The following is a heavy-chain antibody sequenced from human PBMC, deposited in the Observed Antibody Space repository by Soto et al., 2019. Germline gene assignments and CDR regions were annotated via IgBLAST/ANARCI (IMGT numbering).Heavy chain of an antibody. D-gene: IGHD3-9*01. J-gene: IGHJ1*01. V-gene: IGHV4-30-2*01. CDR2: IYHSGST. CDR3: ATLRYFDWTNPGYFQH. CDR1: GGSISSGGYS. Sequence: SETLSLTCAVSGGSISSGGYSWSWIRQPPGKGLEWIGYIYHSGSTYYNPALKSRVTISLDTSKNQFSLKLSSVTAADTAVYYCATLRYFDWTNPGYFQHWGQGTLVTVSS.